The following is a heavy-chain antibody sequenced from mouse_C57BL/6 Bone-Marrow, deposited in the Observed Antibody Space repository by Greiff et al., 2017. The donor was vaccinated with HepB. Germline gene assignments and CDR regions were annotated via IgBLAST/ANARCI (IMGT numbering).Heavy chain of an antibody. CDR2: ISYSGST. CDR3: ATTVVATDYAMDY. V-gene: IGHV3-8*01. J-gene: IGHJ4*01. Sequence: EVQLQQSGPGLAKPSQTLSLTCSVTGYSITSDYWNWIRKFPGNKLEYMGYISYSGSTYYNPSLKSRISITRDTSKNQYYLQLNSVTTEYTATYYCATTVVATDYAMDYWGQGTSVTVSS. CDR1: GYSITSDY. D-gene: IGHD1-1*01.